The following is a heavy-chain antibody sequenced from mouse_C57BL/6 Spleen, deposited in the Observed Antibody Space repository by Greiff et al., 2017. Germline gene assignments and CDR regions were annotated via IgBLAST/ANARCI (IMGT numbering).Heavy chain of an antibody. CDR1: GYTFTDHT. Sequence: VQLQQSDAELVKPGASVKISCKVSGYTFTDHTIHWMKQRPEQGLEWIGYIYPRDGSTKYNEKFKGKATLTADKSSSTAYMQLNSLTSEDSAVYFCARERGYYYGSSYDWFAYWGQGTLVTVSA. CDR2: IYPRDGST. D-gene: IGHD1-1*01. V-gene: IGHV1-78*01. J-gene: IGHJ3*01. CDR3: ARERGYYYGSSYDWFAY.